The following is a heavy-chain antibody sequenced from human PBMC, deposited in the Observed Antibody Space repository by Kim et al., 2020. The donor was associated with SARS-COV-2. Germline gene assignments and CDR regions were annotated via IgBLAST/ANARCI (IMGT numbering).Heavy chain of an antibody. Sequence: GGSLRLSCAASGFTFSTYGMHWVRQAPGKGLEWVAVISDNGSNKYYVESVKGRFTISRDNSKNTLYLQMNSLRAEDTSLYYCVKDVRLLYTFDYWGQGTLVTVSS. CDR2: ISDNGSNK. CDR3: VKDVRLLYTFDY. V-gene: IGHV3-30*18. D-gene: IGHD1-20*01. J-gene: IGHJ4*02. CDR1: GFTFSTYG.